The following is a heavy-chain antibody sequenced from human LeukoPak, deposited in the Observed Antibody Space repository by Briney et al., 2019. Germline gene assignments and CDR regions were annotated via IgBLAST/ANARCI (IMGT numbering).Heavy chain of an antibody. CDR2: IYYSGST. J-gene: IGHJ6*03. V-gene: IGHV4-59*01. CDR3: ARTVNGDYYYYYMDV. CDR1: GGSISSYY. D-gene: IGHD4-11*01. Sequence: SETLSLTCTVSGGSISSYYWSWIRPPPGKGLEWIGYIYYSGSTNYNPSLKSRVTISVDTSKNQFSLKLSPVTAADTAVYYCARTVNGDYYYYYMDVWGKGTTVTVSS.